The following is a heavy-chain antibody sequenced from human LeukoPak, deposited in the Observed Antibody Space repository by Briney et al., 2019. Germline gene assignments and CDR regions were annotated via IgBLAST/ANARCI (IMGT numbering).Heavy chain of an antibody. J-gene: IGHJ4*02. CDR1: GFTFSSYS. CDR3: ARARPYYYDSSGYLDY. Sequence: GGSLRLSCAASGFTFSSYSMNWVRQAPGKGLEWVSSISSSSSYIYYADSVKGRFTISRDNAKNSLYLQMNSLRAEDTAVYYCARARPYYYDSSGYLDYWGQGTLVTVSS. CDR2: ISSSSSYI. D-gene: IGHD3-22*01. V-gene: IGHV3-21*01.